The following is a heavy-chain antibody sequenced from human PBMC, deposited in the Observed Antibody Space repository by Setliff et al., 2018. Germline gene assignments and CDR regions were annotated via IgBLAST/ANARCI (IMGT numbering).Heavy chain of an antibody. V-gene: IGHV3-30*03. Sequence: GGSLRLSCAASGFTFSRYGMHWVRQPPGEGLEWVAVISSDGSTTYYGDSVKGRFSISRDSSKNTVYLQMNSLRAEDTAVYYRARDPHFDSWGQGTLVTVSS. CDR3: ARDPHFDS. J-gene: IGHJ4*02. CDR2: ISSDGSTT. CDR1: GFTFSRYG.